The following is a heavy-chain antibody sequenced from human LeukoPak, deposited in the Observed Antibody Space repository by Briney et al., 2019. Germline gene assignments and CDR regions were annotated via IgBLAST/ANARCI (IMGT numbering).Heavy chain of an antibody. Sequence: SETLSLTCTVSGGSISSYYWSWIRQPPGKGLEWIGYIYYSGSTNYNPSLKSRVTISVDTSKNQFSLKLSSVTAADTAVYYCARGGGYGDHQFDYWGQGTLVTVSS. CDR1: GGSISSYY. CDR3: ARGGGYGDHQFDY. CDR2: IYYSGST. D-gene: IGHD4-17*01. J-gene: IGHJ4*02. V-gene: IGHV4-59*01.